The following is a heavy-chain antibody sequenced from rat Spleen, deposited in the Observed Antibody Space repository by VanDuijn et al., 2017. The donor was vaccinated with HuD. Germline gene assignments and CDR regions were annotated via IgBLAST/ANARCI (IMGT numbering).Heavy chain of an antibody. D-gene: IGHD1-2*01. CDR1: GLTFSDYG. J-gene: IGHJ2*01. Sequence: EVQLVESGGGLVQPGRSLKLSCAASGLTFSDYGMAWVRQAPTKGLEWVATLSYGDRSGHSSTYYRDSVKGRFIVSRDNAKSTLYLQMDSLRSEDTATYYCARRAFYYSSSFDYWGQGVMVTVSS. CDR3: ARRAFYYSSSFDY. V-gene: IGHV5-29*01. CDR2: LSYGDRSGHSST.